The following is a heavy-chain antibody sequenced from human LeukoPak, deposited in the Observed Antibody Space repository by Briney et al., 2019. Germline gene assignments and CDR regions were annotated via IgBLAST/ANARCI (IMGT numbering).Heavy chain of an antibody. CDR1: GFTFNRCW. CDR3: TSWGDSTAEYFQR. D-gene: IGHD2-21*02. J-gene: IGHJ1*01. Sequence: GGSLRLSCVVSGFTFNRCWVNWVRQAPGKGLEWVAHINPDGRDTYYVDSVKGRFTISRDNAQNSMYLQMNSLRVEDTAVYYCTSWGDSTAEYFQRWGQGTLVTVSS. V-gene: IGHV3-7*01. CDR2: INPDGRDT.